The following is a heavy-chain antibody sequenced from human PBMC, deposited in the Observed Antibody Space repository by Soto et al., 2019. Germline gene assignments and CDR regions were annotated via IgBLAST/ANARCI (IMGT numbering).Heavy chain of an antibody. V-gene: IGHV1-2*02. CDR2: INPNSGGT. CDR3: AREACLSGYSSARELYY. Sequence: QVQLVQSGAEVKKPGASVKVSCKASGYTFTGYYMHWVRQAPGQGLEWLGWINPNSGGTSYAQKFQGRVTMTRDTSISTAYVELSRLCSDDTAVYYCAREACLSGYSSARELYYWGQGTLVTVSS. CDR1: GYTFTGYY. J-gene: IGHJ4*02. D-gene: IGHD6-25*01.